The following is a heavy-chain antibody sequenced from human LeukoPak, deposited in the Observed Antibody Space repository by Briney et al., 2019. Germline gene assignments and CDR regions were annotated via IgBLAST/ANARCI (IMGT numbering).Heavy chain of an antibody. D-gene: IGHD4-17*01. Sequence: GGSLRLSCTSFGFTFGDYAISWVRQAPGKGLEWGGFIRSRIHGRTSVYAASVEGRFTISRDDSESVAYLQMNSLKTEDTAVYFCARGGVNDHGDGQYFEHWGQGTLVTVSS. J-gene: IGHJ1*01. CDR1: GFTFGDYA. CDR3: ARGGVNDHGDGQYFEH. V-gene: IGHV3-49*04. CDR2: IRSRIHGRTS.